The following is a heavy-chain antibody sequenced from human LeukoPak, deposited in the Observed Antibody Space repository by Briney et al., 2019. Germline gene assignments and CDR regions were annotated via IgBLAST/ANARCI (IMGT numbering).Heavy chain of an antibody. CDR2: INHSGST. Sequence: SETLSLTCAVYGGSYSGYYWSWIRQPPGKGLDWIGEINHSGSTNYNPSLKSRVTISVDTSKNQFSLKLCSVTAADTAVYYCARGSMSGYYTWYFDYWGQGTLVTVSS. CDR3: ARGSMSGYYTWYFDY. J-gene: IGHJ4*02. CDR1: GGSYSGYY. D-gene: IGHD3-3*01. V-gene: IGHV4-34*01.